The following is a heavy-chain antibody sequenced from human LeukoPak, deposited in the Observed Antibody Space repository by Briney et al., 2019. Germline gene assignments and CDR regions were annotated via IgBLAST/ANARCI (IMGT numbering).Heavy chain of an antibody. CDR1: GYSFTSYG. V-gene: IGHV5-51*01. Sequence: GESLKISCKASGYSFTSYGIGWVRRMPGKGLEWMGIIFPGDSDPRDSPSFQGQVTISADKSINTASLQWSSLKASDTAIYYCATLGTAATGITGYSYYYLDVWGTGTTVTVSS. CDR2: IFPGDSDP. J-gene: IGHJ6*03. D-gene: IGHD6-13*01. CDR3: ATLGTAATGITGYSYYYLDV.